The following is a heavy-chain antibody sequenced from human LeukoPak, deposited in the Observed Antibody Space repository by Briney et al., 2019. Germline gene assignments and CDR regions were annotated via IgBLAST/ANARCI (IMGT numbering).Heavy chain of an antibody. Sequence: GGSLRLSCAASGFTFSSYWMSWVRQAPGKGLEWVANIKQDGSEKYYVDSVKGRFTISRDNAKNSLYLQMNSLRAEDTAVYYCASGSITIFGVVISHYFDYWGQGTLVTVSS. V-gene: IGHV3-7*01. CDR3: ASGSITIFGVVISHYFDY. CDR2: IKQDGSEK. D-gene: IGHD3-3*01. J-gene: IGHJ4*02. CDR1: GFTFSSYW.